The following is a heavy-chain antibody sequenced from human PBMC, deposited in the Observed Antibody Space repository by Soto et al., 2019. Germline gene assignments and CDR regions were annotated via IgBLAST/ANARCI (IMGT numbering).Heavy chain of an antibody. CDR3: ARDQSVAAAGQAGMDV. CDR2: IIPIFGTA. Sequence: GASVKVSCKASGGTFSSYAISWVRQAPGQGLEWMGGIIPIFGTANYAQKFQGRVTITADESTSTAYMELSSLRSEDTAVYYCARDQSVAAAGQAGMDVWGQGTTVTVSS. CDR1: GGTFSSYA. V-gene: IGHV1-69*13. J-gene: IGHJ6*02. D-gene: IGHD6-13*01.